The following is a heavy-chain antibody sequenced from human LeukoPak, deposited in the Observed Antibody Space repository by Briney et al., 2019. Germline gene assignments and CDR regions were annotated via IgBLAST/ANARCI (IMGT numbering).Heavy chain of an antibody. J-gene: IGHJ5*02. CDR2: INPNSGGT. D-gene: IGHD4-11*01. Sequence: ASVKVSCKASGYTFTGYYMHWVRQAPGQGLEWVGWINPNSGGTNYAQKFQGRVTMTRDTSISTAYMELSRLRSDDTAVYYCARELRPTVTKNWFDPWGQGTLVTVSS. V-gene: IGHV1-2*02. CDR3: ARELRPTVTKNWFDP. CDR1: GYTFTGYY.